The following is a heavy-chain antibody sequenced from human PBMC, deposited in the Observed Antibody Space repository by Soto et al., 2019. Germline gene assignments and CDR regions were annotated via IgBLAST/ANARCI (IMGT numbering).Heavy chain of an antibody. CDR1: GFTFTNYA. V-gene: IGHV1-3*01. D-gene: IGHD3-10*01. Sequence: ASVKVSCKASGFTFTNYAMQWVRQAPGQRLEWMGWINAGNGDTRYSQNFQGRVTITRDTSASTAYMELSSLISEDAAVYYCARGIWTMPRGSYYFDYWGQGTLVTVS. J-gene: IGHJ4*02. CDR3: ARGIWTMPRGSYYFDY. CDR2: INAGNGDT.